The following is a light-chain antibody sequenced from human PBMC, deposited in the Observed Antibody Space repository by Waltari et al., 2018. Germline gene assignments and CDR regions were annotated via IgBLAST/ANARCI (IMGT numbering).Light chain of an antibody. V-gene: IGLV4-69*01. Sequence: QLVLTQSPSASASLGASVKLTCTLSSGHSSNIIAWHQQQPEKGPRYLMKVNSDGSHSKGDEIPDRFSGSSSGAGRYLTISSRQSEDEADYYCQTGGHGTWVFGGGTKLTVL. CDR2: VNSDGSH. CDR3: QTGGHGTWV. J-gene: IGLJ3*02. CDR1: SGHSSNI.